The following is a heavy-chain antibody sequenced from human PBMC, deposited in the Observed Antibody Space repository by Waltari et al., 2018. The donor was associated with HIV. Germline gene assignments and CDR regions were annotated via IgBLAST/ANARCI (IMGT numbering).Heavy chain of an antibody. CDR2: INPNSGGT. J-gene: IGHJ4*02. V-gene: IGHV1-2*06. D-gene: IGHD4-17*01. CDR3: ASTKPSYGDEPYFDY. CDR1: GYTFTGYY. Sequence: QVQLVQSGAEVKKPGASVKVSCKASGYTFTGYYMHWVRQAPGQGLEWMGRINPNSGGTNYAQKFQGRVTMTRDTSISTAYMELSRLRSDDTAVYYCASTKPSYGDEPYFDYWGQGTLVTVSS.